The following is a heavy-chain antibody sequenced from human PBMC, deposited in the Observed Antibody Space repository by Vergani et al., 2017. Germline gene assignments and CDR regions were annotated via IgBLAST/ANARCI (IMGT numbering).Heavy chain of an antibody. D-gene: IGHD2-21*02. CDR2: IYYSGST. Sequence: QLQLQESGPGLVKPSETLSLTCTVSGGSISSSSYYWGWIRQPPGKGLEWIGSIYYSGSTYYNPSLKSRVTISVDTSKNQFSLKLRSVTAADTAVYYCAGHLVVTAISGAFDIWGQGTMVTVSS. V-gene: IGHV4-39*01. CDR1: GGSISSSSYY. CDR3: AGHLVVTAISGAFDI. J-gene: IGHJ3*02.